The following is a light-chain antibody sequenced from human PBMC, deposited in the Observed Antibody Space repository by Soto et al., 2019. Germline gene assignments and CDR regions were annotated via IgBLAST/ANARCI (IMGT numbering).Light chain of an antibody. CDR2: GAS. J-gene: IGKJ1*01. CDR1: QSVSSN. V-gene: IGKV3-15*01. CDR3: QQYNNWPRT. Sequence: EGVKTPVPAPLSVSPREKDTLSCRPSQSVSSNLVWYQQKPGQAPRPLIYGASTRATGIPARFSGSGSGTEFTPTISSLQSEDFAVYYCQQYNNWPRTFGQGTRWIS.